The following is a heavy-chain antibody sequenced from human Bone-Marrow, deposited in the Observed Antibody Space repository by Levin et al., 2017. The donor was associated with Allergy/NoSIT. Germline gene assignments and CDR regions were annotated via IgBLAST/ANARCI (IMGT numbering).Heavy chain of an antibody. CDR3: ARDPGGATEGLYFDY. V-gene: IGHV3-72*01. D-gene: IGHD1-26*01. CDR1: GFTFSDHY. J-gene: IGHJ4*02. Sequence: PGGSLRLSCAASGFTFSDHYMDWVRQAPGKGLEWVGRTRNKANSYTTEYAASVKGRFTISRDDSKNSLYLQMNSLKTEDTAVYYCARDPGGATEGLYFDYWGQGTLVTVSS. CDR2: TRNKANSYTT.